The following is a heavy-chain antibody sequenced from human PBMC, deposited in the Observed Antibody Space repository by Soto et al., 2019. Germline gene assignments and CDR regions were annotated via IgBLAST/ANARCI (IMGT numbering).Heavy chain of an antibody. CDR3: ARSASYSSGASRDY. V-gene: IGHV1-69*02. J-gene: IGHJ4*02. Sequence: QVQLVQSGAEVKKPGSSVKVSCKASVGTFSSYTISWVRQAPGQGHEWMGRLIPLLGIANYAQKYQGRVTISADKSTSTAYLELRSLRSEVTAVYYCARSASYSSGASRDYWGEGTLVTFSS. D-gene: IGHD6-19*01. CDR2: LIPLLGIA. CDR1: VGTFSSYT.